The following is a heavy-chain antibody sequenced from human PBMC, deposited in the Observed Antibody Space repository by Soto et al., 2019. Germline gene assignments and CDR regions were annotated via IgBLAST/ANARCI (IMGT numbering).Heavy chain of an antibody. Sequence: GGSLRLSCAASGFTFSDYYMSWIRQAPGKGLEWVSYISSSGSTIYYADSVKGRFTISRDNAKNSLYLQMNSLRAEDTAVYYCASCTEYGDPTLDYGMDVWGQGTTVTVSS. J-gene: IGHJ6*02. CDR3: ASCTEYGDPTLDYGMDV. CDR1: GFTFSDYY. V-gene: IGHV3-11*01. CDR2: ISSSGSTI. D-gene: IGHD4-17*01.